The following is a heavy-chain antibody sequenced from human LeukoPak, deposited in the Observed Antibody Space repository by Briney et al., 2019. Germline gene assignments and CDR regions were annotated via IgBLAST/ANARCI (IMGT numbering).Heavy chain of an antibody. J-gene: IGHJ4*02. Sequence: ASVKVSCKTSGYTFTGNYIHWVRQAPGQGLEWMGWISPNSGGTHYSQKFQGRVTVTGDTSMSTAYMELNSLTSDDTAVYYCARDGYYGSGSYFRRYFDYWGQGSLVTVSS. CDR2: ISPNSGGT. V-gene: IGHV1-2*02. CDR3: ARDGYYGSGSYFRRYFDY. D-gene: IGHD3-10*01. CDR1: GYTFTGNY.